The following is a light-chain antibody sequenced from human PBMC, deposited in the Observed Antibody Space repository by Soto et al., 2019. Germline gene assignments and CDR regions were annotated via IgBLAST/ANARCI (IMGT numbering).Light chain of an antibody. CDR2: GAS. J-gene: IGKJ2*01. CDR1: QSVSSN. CDR3: QQYNNWPMYT. Sequence: EIVMTQSPATLSVSPVERATLSCRASQSVSSNLAWYQQKPGQAPRLLIYGASTRATGIPARFSGSGSGTEFTLTISSLQSEDFAVYYCQQYNNWPMYTFGQGTKLES. V-gene: IGKV3-15*01.